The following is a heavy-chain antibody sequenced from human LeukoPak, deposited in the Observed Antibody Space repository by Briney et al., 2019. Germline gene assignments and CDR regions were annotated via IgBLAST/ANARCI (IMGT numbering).Heavy chain of an antibody. V-gene: IGHV4-59*12. Sequence: SETLSLTCTVSGGSISSYYWSWIRQPPGKGLEWIGYIYYSGSTNCNPSLKSRVSMSIDTSNNQFSLNVKSVTAADTAMYYCARVLWFGDLSDAFDIWGQGTMVAVSS. D-gene: IGHD3-10*01. CDR2: IYYSGST. CDR1: GGSISSYY. J-gene: IGHJ3*02. CDR3: ARVLWFGDLSDAFDI.